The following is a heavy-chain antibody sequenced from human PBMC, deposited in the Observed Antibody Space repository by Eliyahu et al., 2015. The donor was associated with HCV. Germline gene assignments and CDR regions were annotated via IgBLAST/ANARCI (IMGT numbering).Heavy chain of an antibody. V-gene: IGHV3-21*01. Sequence: EVQLVESGGGLVKPGGSLRLSCAASGFTFSSYSMNWVRQAPGKGLEWVSSISSGSSYIHYADSVKGRFTVSRDNAKNSLYLQMNTLRAEDTAVYYCVREATLGRGRDAFDIWGQGTMVTVSS. D-gene: IGHD3-10*01. J-gene: IGHJ3*02. CDR2: ISSGSSYI. CDR3: VREATLGRGRDAFDI. CDR1: GFTFSSYS.